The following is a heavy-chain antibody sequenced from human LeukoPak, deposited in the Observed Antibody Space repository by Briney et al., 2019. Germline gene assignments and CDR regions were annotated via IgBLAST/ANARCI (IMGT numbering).Heavy chain of an antibody. CDR1: GGSISSYY. CDR3: ARGFGYQSR. Sequence: SETLSLTCTVSGGSISSYYWSWIRQPPGKGLEWIGYIYYSGSTNYNPSLKSRVTISVDTSKNQFSLKLSSVTAADTAVYYCARGFGYQSRWGQGTQVTVSS. V-gene: IGHV4-59*08. J-gene: IGHJ4*02. D-gene: IGHD3-16*01. CDR2: IYYSGST.